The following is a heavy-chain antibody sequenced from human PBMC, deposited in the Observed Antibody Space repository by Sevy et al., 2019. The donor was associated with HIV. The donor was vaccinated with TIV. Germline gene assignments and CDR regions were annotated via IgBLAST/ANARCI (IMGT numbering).Heavy chain of an antibody. CDR1: GYSFTSYW. D-gene: IGHD2-2*01. Sequence: GESLKISCKGSGYSFTSYWIGWVRQMPGKGLEWMGIIYPGDSDTRYSPSFQGQVNISSDKSISTAYLQWRSLKASDTAMYYCARQGNYCSSTSCPGWWFDPWGQGTLVTVSS. V-gene: IGHV5-51*01. CDR3: ARQGNYCSSTSCPGWWFDP. CDR2: IYPGDSDT. J-gene: IGHJ5*02.